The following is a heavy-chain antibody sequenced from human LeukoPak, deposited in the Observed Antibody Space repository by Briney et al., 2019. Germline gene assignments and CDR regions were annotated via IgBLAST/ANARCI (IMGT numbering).Heavy chain of an antibody. CDR2: INHSGST. J-gene: IGHJ6*02. V-gene: IGHV4-34*01. D-gene: IGHD3-3*01. CDR1: GFTFSTYA. CDR3: ARGSIMLFGVIRNNYYYGMDV. Sequence: GSLRLSCAGSGFTFSTYAMSWIRQSPGKGLEWIGEINHSGSTNYNPSLKSPVTISVDTSKNQFSLKLSSVTAADTAVYYCARGSIMLFGVIRNNYYYGMDVWGQGTTVTVSS.